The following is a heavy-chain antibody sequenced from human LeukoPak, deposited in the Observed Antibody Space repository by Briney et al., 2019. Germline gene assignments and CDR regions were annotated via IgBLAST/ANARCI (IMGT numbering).Heavy chain of an antibody. CDR2: IHTSGNT. D-gene: IGHD1-1*01. CDR3: VRDWNGDYFDY. CDR1: GDSFSSGTYY. J-gene: IGHJ4*02. Sequence: SETLSLTCIVSGDSFSSGTYYWTWLRQPAGKGLEWIGRIHTSGNTNYSPSLKSRVTISRDTSKNQFSLRLTSVTAADTDVYYCVRDWNGDYFDYWGQGTLVTVSS. V-gene: IGHV4-61*02.